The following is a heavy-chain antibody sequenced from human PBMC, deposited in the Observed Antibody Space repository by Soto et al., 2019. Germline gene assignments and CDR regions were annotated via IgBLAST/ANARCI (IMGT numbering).Heavy chain of an antibody. J-gene: IGHJ6*02. CDR1: GFTFSSYG. Sequence: QVPLVESGGGVVQPGRSLRLSCAASGFTFSSYGMHWVRQAPGKGLEWVAVISYDGSNKYYADSVKGRFTISRDNSKNTLYLQMNSLRAEDTAVYYCAKSNSNYVDGMDVWGQGTTVTVSS. V-gene: IGHV3-30*18. CDR2: ISYDGSNK. D-gene: IGHD4-4*01. CDR3: AKSNSNYVDGMDV.